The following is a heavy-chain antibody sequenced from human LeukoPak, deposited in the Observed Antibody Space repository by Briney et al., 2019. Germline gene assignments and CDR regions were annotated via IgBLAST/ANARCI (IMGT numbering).Heavy chain of an antibody. J-gene: IGHJ4*02. D-gene: IGHD2-15*01. V-gene: IGHV1-18*01. Sequence: ASVTVSCKASGYTFTSYGISWVRQAPGQGLEWMGWISAYNGNTNYAQKLQGRVTMTTDTSTSTAYMELRSLRSDDTAVYYCARAPTAQYCSGGSCYYEDYWGQGTLVTVSS. CDR3: ARAPTAQYCSGGSCYYEDY. CDR1: GYTFTSYG. CDR2: ISAYNGNT.